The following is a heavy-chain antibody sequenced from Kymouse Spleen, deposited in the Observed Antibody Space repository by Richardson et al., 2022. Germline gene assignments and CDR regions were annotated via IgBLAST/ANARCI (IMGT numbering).Heavy chain of an antibody. CDR1: GFTFSSYW. CDR3: AREGAVAGTDYYYGMDV. Sequence: EVQLVESGGGLVQPGGSLRLSCAASGFTFSSYWMSWVRQAPGKGLEWVANIKQDGSEKYYVDSVKGRFTISRDNAKNSLYLQMNSLRAEDTAVYYCAREGAVAGTDYYYGMDVWGQGTTVTVSS. J-gene: IGHJ6*02. CDR2: IKQDGSEK. V-gene: IGHV3-7*01. D-gene: IGHD6-19*01.